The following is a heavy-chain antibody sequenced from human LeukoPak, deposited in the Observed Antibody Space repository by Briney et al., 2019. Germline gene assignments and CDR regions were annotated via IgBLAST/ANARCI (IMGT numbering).Heavy chain of an antibody. CDR1: GGSISSYY. J-gene: IGHJ6*03. CDR2: IYYSGST. CDR3: ASRYYDFWSGYYIDNYYYYMDV. Sequence: PSETLSLTCTVSGGSISSYYRSWIRQPPGKGLEWIGYIYYSGSTNYNPSLKSRVTISVDTSKNQFSLKLSSVTAADTAVYYCASRYYDFWSGYYIDNYYYYMDVWGKGTTVTVSS. V-gene: IGHV4-59*01. D-gene: IGHD3-3*01.